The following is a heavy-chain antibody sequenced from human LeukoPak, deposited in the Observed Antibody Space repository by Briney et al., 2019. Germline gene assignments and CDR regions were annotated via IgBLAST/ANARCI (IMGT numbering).Heavy chain of an antibody. CDR3: AKGRRYYNTYVTFDC. J-gene: IGHJ4*02. Sequence: GGSLRLSCTASGLTFDDYPMHRVRQTPGKGLDWVHLFSGNGEKTSYAAAVKGRFTISRATSKKSLNLQLNSRRTEALALYAFAKGRRYYNTYVTFDCGGQGTPVTVS. V-gene: IGHV3-43*02. D-gene: IGHD1-1*01. CDR2: FSGNGEKT. CDR1: GLTFDDYP.